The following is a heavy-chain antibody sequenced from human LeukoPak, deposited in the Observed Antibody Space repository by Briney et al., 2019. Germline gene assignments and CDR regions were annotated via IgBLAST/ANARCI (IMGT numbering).Heavy chain of an antibody. Sequence: PSETLCLTCAVSGYSISSGDYWGWIRQPPENALEWIGSIYHSGSTYYNPSLKSRVTISVDTSKNQFSLKLSSVTAADTAVYYCARYSSGWYYFDYWGQGTLVTVSS. CDR2: IYHSGST. CDR1: GYSISSGDY. V-gene: IGHV4-38-2*01. D-gene: IGHD6-19*01. J-gene: IGHJ4*02. CDR3: ARYSSGWYYFDY.